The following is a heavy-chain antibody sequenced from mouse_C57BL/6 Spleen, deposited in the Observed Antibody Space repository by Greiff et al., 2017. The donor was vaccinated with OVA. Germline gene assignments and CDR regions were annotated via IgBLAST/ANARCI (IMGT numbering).Heavy chain of an antibody. D-gene: IGHD1-1*01. J-gene: IGHJ1*03. V-gene: IGHV1-81*01. CDR1: GYTFTSYG. CDR2: IYPRSGNT. Sequence: QVQLKQSGAELARPGASVKLSCKASGYTFTSYGISWVKQRTGQGLEWIGEIYPRSGNTYYNEKFKGKATLTADKSSSTAYMELRSLTSEDSAVYFCARSITTVVADWYFDVWGTGTTVTVSS. CDR3: ARSITTVVADWYFDV.